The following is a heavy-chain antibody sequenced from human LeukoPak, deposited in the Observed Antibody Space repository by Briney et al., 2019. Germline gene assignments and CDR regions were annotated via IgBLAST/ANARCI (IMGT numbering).Heavy chain of an antibody. CDR3: ARVSYDSSGYGVFAY. D-gene: IGHD3-22*01. CDR2: IYYSGST. J-gene: IGHJ4*02. V-gene: IGHV4-31*03. Sequence: PSETLSLTCTVSGGSISSGDYYWSWIRQHPGKGLEWIGYIYYSGSTYYNPSLKSRLTISLDTSKNQFSLKLSSVTAADTAVYYCARVSYDSSGYGVFAYWGQGTLGTVSS. CDR1: GGSISSGDYY.